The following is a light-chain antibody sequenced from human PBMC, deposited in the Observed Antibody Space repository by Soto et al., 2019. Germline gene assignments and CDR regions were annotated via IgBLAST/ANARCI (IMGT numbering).Light chain of an antibody. J-gene: IGKJ2*01. CDR2: WAS. CDR3: QHYLDWPVYT. CDR1: QSVLYSSNNKNY. Sequence: DIVMTQSPDSLAVSLGERATINCKSSQSVLYSSNNKNYLAWYQQKPGQPPKLLIYWASTRESGVPDRFSGSGSGTDFTLTISSLQSEDLAVYYCQHYLDWPVYTFGQGTKLEIK. V-gene: IGKV4-1*01.